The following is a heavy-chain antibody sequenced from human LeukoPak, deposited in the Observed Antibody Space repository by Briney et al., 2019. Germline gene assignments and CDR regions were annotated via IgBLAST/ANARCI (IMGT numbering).Heavy chain of an antibody. CDR3: ARDRAVGFDY. V-gene: IGHV3-21*01. Sequence: GGSLRLSCAASGFTFSSYSTNWVRQAPGKGLEWVSSISSSSSYIYYADSVKGRFTISRDNAKNSLYLQMNSLRAEDTAVYYCARDRAVGFDYWGQGTLVTVSS. J-gene: IGHJ4*02. D-gene: IGHD3-10*01. CDR2: ISSSSSYI. CDR1: GFTFSSYS.